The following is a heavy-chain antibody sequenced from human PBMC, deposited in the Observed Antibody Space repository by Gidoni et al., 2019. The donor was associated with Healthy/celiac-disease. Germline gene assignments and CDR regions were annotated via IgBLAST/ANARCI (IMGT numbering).Heavy chain of an antibody. CDR3: ARLPSGSGWYGDY. CDR2: T. J-gene: IGHJ4*02. Sequence: TYYNPSLKSRVTISVDTSKNQFSLKLSSVTAADTAVYYCARLPSGSGWYGDYWGQGTLVTVSS. D-gene: IGHD6-19*01. V-gene: IGHV4-39*01.